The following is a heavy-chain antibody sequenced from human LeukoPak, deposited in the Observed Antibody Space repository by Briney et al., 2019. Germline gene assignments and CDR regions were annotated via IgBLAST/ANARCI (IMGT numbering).Heavy chain of an antibody. CDR1: GFTFSSYA. D-gene: IGHD6-6*01. CDR3: ARGGLEYSSSDFDY. V-gene: IGHV3-30-3*01. Sequence: PGGSLRLSCEASGFTFSSYAMHWVRQAPGKGLEWVAVISYDGSNKYYADSVKGRFTISRDNSKNTLYLQMNSLRAEDTAVYYCARGGLEYSSSDFDYWGQRTLVTVSS. CDR2: ISYDGSNK. J-gene: IGHJ4*02.